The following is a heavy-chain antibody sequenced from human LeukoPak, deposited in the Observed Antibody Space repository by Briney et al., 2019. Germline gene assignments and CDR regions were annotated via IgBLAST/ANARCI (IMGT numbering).Heavy chain of an antibody. Sequence: PGGSLRLSCAASGFTFSSYAMSWVRQAPGKGLEWVAVISYDGSNKYYADSVKGRFTTSRDYSKNTLYLQMNSLRAEDTAVYYCAREEGLVLDYWGQGTLVTVSS. CDR3: AREEGLVLDY. CDR2: ISYDGSNK. CDR1: GFTFSSYA. D-gene: IGHD2-8*02. J-gene: IGHJ4*02. V-gene: IGHV3-30-3*01.